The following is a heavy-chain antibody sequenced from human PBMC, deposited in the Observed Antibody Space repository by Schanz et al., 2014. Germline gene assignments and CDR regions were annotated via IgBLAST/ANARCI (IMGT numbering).Heavy chain of an antibody. Sequence: VQLVESGGGVVQPGRSLRLSCAASGFTLSNSDMHWVRQGTGKGLEWVSTIGYLGDTYYPDSVKGRFTVSRDSGQNSLYLQMNSLRAGDMAVYYCARGTDWNLHYWGQGALVTVSS. CDR2: IGYLGDT. CDR3: ARGTDWNLHY. D-gene: IGHD1-1*01. CDR1: GFTLSNSD. V-gene: IGHV3-13*01. J-gene: IGHJ4*02.